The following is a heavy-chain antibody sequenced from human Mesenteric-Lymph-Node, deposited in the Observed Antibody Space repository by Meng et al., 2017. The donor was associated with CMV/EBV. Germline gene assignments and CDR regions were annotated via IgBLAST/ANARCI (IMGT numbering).Heavy chain of an antibody. V-gene: IGHV3-33*01. CDR3: ARDRVDTAMSY. J-gene: IGHJ4*02. CDR1: GFTFSSYG. CDR2: IWFDGSNK. Sequence: GGSLRLSCAGSGFTFSSYGMHWVRQAPGKGLEWVAVIWFDGSNKYYADSVQGRFTVSRDNSKNTLYLQMNSLRAEDTAVYYCARDRVDTAMSYWGQGTLVTVSS. D-gene: IGHD5-18*01.